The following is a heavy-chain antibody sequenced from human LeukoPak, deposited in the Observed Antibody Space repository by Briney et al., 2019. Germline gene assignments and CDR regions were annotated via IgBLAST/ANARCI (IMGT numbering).Heavy chain of an antibody. J-gene: IGHJ4*02. CDR1: GFTFSIDS. CDR3: ASGNIAAAGTY. V-gene: IGHV3-21*01. D-gene: IGHD6-13*01. Sequence: GGALRLSCAASGFTFSIDSMNWVRQAPGKGLEWVSSISSSSSYIYYADSVKGRFIISRDNAKRSLYLQMNSLRAEDTAVYYCASGNIAAAGTYWGQGTLVTVSS. CDR2: ISSSSSYI.